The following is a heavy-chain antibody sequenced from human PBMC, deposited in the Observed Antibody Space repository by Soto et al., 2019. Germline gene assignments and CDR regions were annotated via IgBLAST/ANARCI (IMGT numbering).Heavy chain of an antibody. D-gene: IGHD5-12*01. Sequence: QITLKESGPPLVKPTQTLTLTCTFSGFSLSTSGVGVGWIRQPPGKALEWLALIYWDDDKRYSPSLKSRLTITKDTSKNQVVLTMTNMDPVDTATYYCAHRRGYMWYFDYWGQGTLVTVSS. CDR2: IYWDDDK. CDR1: GFSLSTSGVG. J-gene: IGHJ4*02. CDR3: AHRRGYMWYFDY. V-gene: IGHV2-5*02.